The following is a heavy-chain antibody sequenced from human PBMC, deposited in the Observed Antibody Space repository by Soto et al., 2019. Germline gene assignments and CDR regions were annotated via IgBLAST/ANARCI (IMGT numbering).Heavy chain of an antibody. CDR1: GYTFFTYD. CDR3: ARHHGPTTSENWFDP. V-gene: IGHV1-18*01. CDR2: ISTYSGDT. Sequence: ASVKVSCKASGYTFFTYDISWVRQAPGQGLEWMGWISTYSGDTKYAQKFQCRVTMTTDTSTTTAYLELRSLRSDDTAVYYCARHHGPTTSENWFDPWGQGTLVTV. J-gene: IGHJ5*02. D-gene: IGHD5-12*01.